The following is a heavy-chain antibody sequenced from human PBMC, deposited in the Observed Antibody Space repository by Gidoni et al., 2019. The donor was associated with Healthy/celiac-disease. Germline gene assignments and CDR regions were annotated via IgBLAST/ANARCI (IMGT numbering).Heavy chain of an antibody. J-gene: IGHJ4*02. CDR1: GGSVSSGSYY. V-gene: IGHV4-61*01. Sequence: QVQLPESGPGLVKPSETLSLTCTVPGGSVSSGSYYWSWIRQPPGKGLEWIGYIYYSGSTNYNPSLKSRVTISVDTSKNQFSLKLSSVTAADTAVYYCARGRGGDYYFDYWGQGTLVTVSS. CDR2: IYYSGST. D-gene: IGHD3-16*01. CDR3: ARGRGGDYYFDY.